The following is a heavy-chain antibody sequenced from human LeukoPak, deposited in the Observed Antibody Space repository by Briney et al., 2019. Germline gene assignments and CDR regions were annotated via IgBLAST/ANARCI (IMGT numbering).Heavy chain of an antibody. V-gene: IGHV3-53*01. CDR2: IYSGGST. CDR3: ARTRWLPSSGDHGLLKKPPYFDY. J-gene: IGHJ4*02. Sequence: GESLRLSCAASGFTVSSNYMSWVRQAPGKGLEWVSVIYSGGSTYYADPVKGRFTISRDNSKNTLYLQMNSLRAEDTAVYYCARTRWLPSSGDHGLLKKPPYFDYWGQGTLVTVSS. CDR1: GFTVSSNY. D-gene: IGHD1-26*01.